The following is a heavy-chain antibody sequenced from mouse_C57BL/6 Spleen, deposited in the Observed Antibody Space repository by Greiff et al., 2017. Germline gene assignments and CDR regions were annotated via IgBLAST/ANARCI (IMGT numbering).Heavy chain of an antibody. CDR2: IDPENGDT. CDR3: TPYSNYGGLGFDY. CDR1: GFNIKDDY. Sequence: EVKLEESGAELVRPGASVKLSCTASGFNIKDDYMHWVKQRPEQGLEWIGWIDPENGDTEYASKFQGKATITADTSSNTAYLQLSSLTSEDTAVYYCTPYSNYGGLGFDYWGQGTTLTVSS. J-gene: IGHJ2*01. V-gene: IGHV14-4*01. D-gene: IGHD2-5*01.